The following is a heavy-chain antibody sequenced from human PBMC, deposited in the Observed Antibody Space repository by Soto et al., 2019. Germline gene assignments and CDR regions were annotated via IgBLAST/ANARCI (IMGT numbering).Heavy chain of an antibody. CDR3: ASSSGYSYGYYFDY. Sequence: PSETLSLTCAVSGGSISSSNWWSWVRQPPGKGLEWIGEIYHSGSTNYNPSLKSRVTISVDKSKNQFSLKLSSVTAADTAVYYCASSSGYSYGYYFDYWGQGTLVTVSS. V-gene: IGHV4-4*02. J-gene: IGHJ4*02. CDR2: IYHSGST. CDR1: GGSISSSNW. D-gene: IGHD5-18*01.